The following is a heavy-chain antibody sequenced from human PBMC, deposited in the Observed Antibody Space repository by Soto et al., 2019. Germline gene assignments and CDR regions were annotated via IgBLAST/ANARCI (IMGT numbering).Heavy chain of an antibody. V-gene: IGHV3-30*18. CDR3: AKAADAYGESPQGDYYMDV. Sequence: GGSLRLSCAASGFTFSSYGMHWVRQAPGKGLEWVAVISYDGSNKYYADSVKGRFTISRDNSKNTLYLQMNSLRAEDTAVYYCAKAADAYGESPQGDYYMDVWGKGTTVTVSS. CDR1: GFTFSSYG. CDR2: ISYDGSNK. J-gene: IGHJ6*03. D-gene: IGHD3-10*01.